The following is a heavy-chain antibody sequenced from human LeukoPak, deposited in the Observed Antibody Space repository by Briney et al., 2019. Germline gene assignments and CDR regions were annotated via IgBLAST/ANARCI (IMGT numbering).Heavy chain of an antibody. Sequence: GGSLRLSCAASGFTFTSFSMNWVRQAPGKGLEWVSSISSSSSYIYYADSVKGRFTISRDNAKNSLYLQMNSLRAEDTAVYYCAKVLTITITYFDYGGQGTLVTVS. V-gene: IGHV3-21*04. CDR3: AKVLTITITYFDY. D-gene: IGHD3-10*01. CDR2: ISSSSSYI. J-gene: IGHJ4*02. CDR1: GFTFTSFS.